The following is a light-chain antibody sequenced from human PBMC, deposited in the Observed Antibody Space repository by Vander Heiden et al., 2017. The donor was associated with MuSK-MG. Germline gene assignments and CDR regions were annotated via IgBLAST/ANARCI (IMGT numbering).Light chain of an antibody. V-gene: IGKV3-20*01. CDR1: QSISSSY. J-gene: IGKJ3*01. CDR3: QHYGSPPFT. Sequence: DIVLTQSPGTLSLSPGERATLSCRASQSISSSYLAWFQQKPGQTPRLLISGASSRATGIPDRFSASGSGTDFTLTISRLEPEDFAVYYCQHYGSPPFTFGPGTKVDIK. CDR2: GAS.